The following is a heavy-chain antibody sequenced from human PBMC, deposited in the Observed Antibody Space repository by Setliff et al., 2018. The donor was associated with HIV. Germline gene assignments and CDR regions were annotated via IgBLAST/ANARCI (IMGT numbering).Heavy chain of an antibody. J-gene: IGHJ6*03. CDR1: GFTLSPYG. Sequence: PGGSLRLSCAASGFTLSPYGMHWVRQAPGKGLEWAAVIWYDGSNKYYAESVKGRFTISRDNSKNTVYLQMNSLRAEDTAVYYCAKYSSSWSYYSYYMNVWGKGTTVTVSS. V-gene: IGHV3-33*06. D-gene: IGHD6-6*01. CDR3: AKYSSSWSYYSYYMNV. CDR2: IWYDGSNK.